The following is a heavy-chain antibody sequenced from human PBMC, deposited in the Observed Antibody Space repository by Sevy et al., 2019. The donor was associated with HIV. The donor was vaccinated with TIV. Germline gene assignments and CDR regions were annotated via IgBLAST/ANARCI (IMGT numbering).Heavy chain of an antibody. Sequence: GGSLRLSCAASGFIFGNYAMNWVRQAPGKGLEWISSISGAADRTHYADSVKGRFTISSVSSKNTLYLQMTSLRVEDTAVYYCVKASDPVDYYDSARPLGYWGQGTLVTVSS. CDR2: ISGAADRT. J-gene: IGHJ4*02. CDR1: GFIFGNYA. D-gene: IGHD3-22*01. CDR3: VKASDPVDYYDSARPLGY. V-gene: IGHV3-23*01.